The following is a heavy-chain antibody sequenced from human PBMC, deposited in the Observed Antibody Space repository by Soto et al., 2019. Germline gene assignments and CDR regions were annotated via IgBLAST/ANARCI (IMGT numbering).Heavy chain of an antibody. Sequence: GGSPRLSCAASGFSFGSYAMHWVRQAPGKGLEWVAVISYDGSNKYYADSVKGRFTISRDNSKNTLYLQMNSLRAEDTAVYYCARSLVKKGSNDDWFDSWGPGTLVTVSS. CDR1: GFSFGSYA. CDR3: ARSLVKKGSNDDWFDS. J-gene: IGHJ5*01. CDR2: ISYDGSNK. V-gene: IGHV3-30-3*01. D-gene: IGHD1-1*01.